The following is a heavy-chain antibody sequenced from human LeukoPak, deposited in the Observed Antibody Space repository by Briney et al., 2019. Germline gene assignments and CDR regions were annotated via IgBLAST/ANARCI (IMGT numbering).Heavy chain of an antibody. V-gene: IGHV4-39*01. J-gene: IGHJ5*02. CDR2: INYSGTT. CDR1: SGSISSGDYY. Sequence: PSETLSLTCTVSSGSISSGDYYWGWGRQPPGEGLEWIASINYSGTTFYNPSLKSRVTISVDTSENQFSLQLSSVTAADTALYYCARRRSGKNWFDPWGQGTLVTVSS. D-gene: IGHD3-10*01. CDR3: ARRRSGKNWFDP.